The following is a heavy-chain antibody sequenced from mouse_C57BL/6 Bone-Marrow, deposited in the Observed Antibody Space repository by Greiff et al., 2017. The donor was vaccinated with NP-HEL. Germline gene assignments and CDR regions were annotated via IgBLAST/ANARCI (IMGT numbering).Heavy chain of an antibody. Sequence: EVQVVESGGDLVKPGGSLKLSCAASGFTFSSYGMSWVRQTPDKRLEWVATISSSGSYTYYPDSVKGRFTISRDNAKNTLYLQMSSLKSEDTAMYYCARQGPYAMDYWGQGTSVTVSS. CDR1: GFTFSSYG. CDR3: ARQGPYAMDY. J-gene: IGHJ4*01. CDR2: ISSSGSYT. V-gene: IGHV5-6*01.